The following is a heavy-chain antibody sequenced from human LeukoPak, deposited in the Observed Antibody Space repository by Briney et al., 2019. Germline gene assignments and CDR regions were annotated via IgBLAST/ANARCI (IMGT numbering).Heavy chain of an antibody. Sequence: KPSETLSLTCAVYGGSFSGYYWSWIRQPPGKGLEWIGEINHSGSTNYNPSLKGRVTISVDTSKNQFSLKLSSVTAADTAVYYCARAQDWYSSREEGDYWGQGTLVTVSS. D-gene: IGHD6-13*01. V-gene: IGHV4-34*01. CDR3: ARAQDWYSSREEGDY. CDR2: INHSGST. J-gene: IGHJ4*02. CDR1: GGSFSGYY.